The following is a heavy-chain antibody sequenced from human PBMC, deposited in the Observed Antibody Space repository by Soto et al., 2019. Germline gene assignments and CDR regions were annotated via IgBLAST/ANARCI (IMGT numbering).Heavy chain of an antibody. CDR3: ARSIVVVTALDY. CDR2: INAGNGNT. CDR1: GYTFTSYA. V-gene: IGHV1-3*05. J-gene: IGHJ4*02. D-gene: IGHD2-21*02. Sequence: QVQLVQSGAEEKKPGASVKVSCKASGYTFTSYAMHWLRQAPGQRLEWMGWINAGNGNTKYSQKFKGRVTITRDTSASTAYMELSSLRSEDTAVYSCARSIVVVTALDYWGQGTLVTVSS.